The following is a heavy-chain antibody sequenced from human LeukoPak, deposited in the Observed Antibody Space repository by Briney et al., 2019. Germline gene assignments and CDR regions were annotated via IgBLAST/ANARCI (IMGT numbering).Heavy chain of an antibody. CDR3: ARDQNDCSGGRCYSYYYGMDV. CDR2: IIPIFGIA. D-gene: IGHD2-15*01. Sequence: ASVKVSCKASGGTFSSYAISWVRQAPGQGLEWMGRIIPIFGIANYAQKFQGRVTITADKSTSTAYMELSSLRSEDTAVYYCARDQNDCSGGRCYSYYYGMDVWGQGTTVTASS. J-gene: IGHJ6*02. CDR1: GGTFSSYA. V-gene: IGHV1-69*04.